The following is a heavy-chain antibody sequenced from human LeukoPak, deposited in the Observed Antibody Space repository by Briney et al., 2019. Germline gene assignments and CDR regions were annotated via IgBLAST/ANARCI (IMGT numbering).Heavy chain of an antibody. CDR3: ASLGRWLQLDY. CDR1: GGSISSSSYY. V-gene: IGHV4-39*01. CDR2: IYYSGST. J-gene: IGHJ4*02. Sequence: PSETLFLTCTVSGGSISSSSYYWGWIRQPPGKGLEWIGSIYYSGSTYYNPSLKSRVTISVDTSKNQFSLKLSSVTAADTAVYYCASLGRWLQLDYWGQGTLVTVSS. D-gene: IGHD5-24*01.